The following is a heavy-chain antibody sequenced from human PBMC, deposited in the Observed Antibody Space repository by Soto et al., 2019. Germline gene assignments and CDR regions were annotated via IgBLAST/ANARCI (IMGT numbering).Heavy chain of an antibody. V-gene: IGHV1-18*01. Sequence: ASVKVSCKASGYTFTSYGISWVRQAPGQGLEWMGWISAYNGNTNYAQKLQGRVTMTTDTSTSTAYMELRSLRSDDTAVYYCAKDMYSSIWDNYSSYGMDVWGQGPTVTVAS. J-gene: IGHJ6*02. CDR1: GYTFTSYG. CDR2: ISAYNGNT. CDR3: AKDMYSSIWDNYSSYGMDV. D-gene: IGHD6-13*01.